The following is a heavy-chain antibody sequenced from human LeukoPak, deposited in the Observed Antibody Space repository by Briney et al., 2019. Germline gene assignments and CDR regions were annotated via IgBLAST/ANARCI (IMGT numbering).Heavy chain of an antibody. CDR1: GFTLSSYA. CDR2: IWGGGGST. CDR3: ARGLITMRLVETLNS. Sequence: GGSLRLSCAASGFTLSSYAVSWVRQAPGEGLEWVSAIWGGGGSTYYADSVKGRFTISRDNSKNTLYLQMNSLRAEDTAVYYCARGLITMRLVETLNSWGQGTLVTVSS. D-gene: IGHD3-22*01. V-gene: IGHV3-23*01. J-gene: IGHJ4*02.